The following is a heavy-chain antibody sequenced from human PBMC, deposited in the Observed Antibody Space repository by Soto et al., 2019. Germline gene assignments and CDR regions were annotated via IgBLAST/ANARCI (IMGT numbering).Heavy chain of an antibody. CDR2: IYSGGST. D-gene: IGHD6-13*01. CDR3: AREDTIPGIAGDNWFDP. J-gene: IGHJ5*02. Sequence: PGGSLRLSCAASGFTVSSNYMSWVRQAPGKGLEWVSVIYSGGSTYYADSVKGRFTISRDNSKNTLYLQMNSLRAEDTAVYYCAREDTIPGIAGDNWFDPWGQGTLVTVSS. V-gene: IGHV3-53*01. CDR1: GFTVSSNY.